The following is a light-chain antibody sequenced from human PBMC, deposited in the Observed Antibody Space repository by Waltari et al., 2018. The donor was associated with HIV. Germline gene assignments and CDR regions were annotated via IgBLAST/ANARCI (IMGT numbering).Light chain of an antibody. V-gene: IGLV3-16*01. Sequence: SYELTQPPSVSVSLGQMARITCPGEALPKTYANWYQQKPGQAPVMVIYKDSERPSGIPDRFSGSSSGTIVTLTISGVQAEDEADYYCLSADSSGTWVFGGGTKLTVL. J-gene: IGLJ3*02. CDR2: KDS. CDR3: LSADSSGTWV. CDR1: ALPKTY.